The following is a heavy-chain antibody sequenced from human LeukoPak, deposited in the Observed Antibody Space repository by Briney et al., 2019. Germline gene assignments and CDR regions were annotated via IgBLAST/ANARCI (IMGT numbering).Heavy chain of an antibody. CDR1: GFTFSSYS. J-gene: IGHJ4*02. CDR2: ISSSSSYI. V-gene: IGHV3-21*01. CDR3: APRCGSGCG. D-gene: IGHD6-19*01. Sequence: PRGSLRLSCAASGFTFSSYSMNWVRQAPGKGLEWVSSISSSSSYIYYADSVKGRFTISRDNAKNSLYLQMNSLGAEDTAVYYCAPRCGSGCGWGQGTLVTVSS.